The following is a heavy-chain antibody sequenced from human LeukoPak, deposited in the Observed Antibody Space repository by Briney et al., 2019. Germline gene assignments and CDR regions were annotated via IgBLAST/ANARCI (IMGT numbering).Heavy chain of an antibody. Sequence: GGSLRLSCAASGFTFSSYSMNWVRQAPGKGLEWVSSISSSSSYIYYADSVKGRFTISRDNAKNSLYLQMNSLRAEDTAVYYCARDPLWCGDLPLPYWGGEPRVTVSS. CDR3: ARDPLWCGDLPLPY. CDR2: ISSSSSYI. V-gene: IGHV3-21*01. CDR1: GFTFSSYS. D-gene: IGHD3-10*01. J-gene: IGHJ4*02.